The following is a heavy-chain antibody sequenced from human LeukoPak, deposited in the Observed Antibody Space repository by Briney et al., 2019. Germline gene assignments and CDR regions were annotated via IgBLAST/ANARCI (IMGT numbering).Heavy chain of an antibody. CDR3: ARGLNWNYDLGWVAP. D-gene: IGHD1-7*01. J-gene: IGHJ5*02. Sequence: ASVKVSCKASGYSFSSCSISWVRQAPGQGLEWMGWISGYNGNTNYAQKFQGRVTLTTDTSTSTAYMELRSLRSDDTAIYYCARGLNWNYDLGWVAPWGQGTLVAASS. CDR1: GYSFSSCS. CDR2: ISGYNGNT. V-gene: IGHV1-18*01.